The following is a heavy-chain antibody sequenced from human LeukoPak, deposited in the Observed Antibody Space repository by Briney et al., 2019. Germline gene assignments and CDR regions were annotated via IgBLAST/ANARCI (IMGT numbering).Heavy chain of an antibody. CDR1: GYTFTGYY. Sequence: ASVKVSCKASGYTFTGYYMHWVRQAPGQGLEWMGRINPNSGGTNYVQKFQERVTITRDMSTSTAYMELSSLRSEDTAVYYCAADYDYVWGSYRSPYWGQGTLVTVSS. CDR3: AADYDYVWGSYRSPY. J-gene: IGHJ4*02. D-gene: IGHD3-16*02. V-gene: IGHV1-2*06. CDR2: INPNSGGT.